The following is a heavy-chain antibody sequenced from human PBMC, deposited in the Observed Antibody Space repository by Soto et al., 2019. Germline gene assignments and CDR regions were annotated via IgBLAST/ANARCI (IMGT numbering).Heavy chain of an antibody. J-gene: IGHJ5*02. V-gene: IGHV1-8*01. CDR2: MNPNSGNT. CDR3: AIAGTRITIFGVVVMDGQGFDP. CDR1: GYTFTSYD. D-gene: IGHD3-3*01. Sequence: GASVKVSCKASGYTFTSYDIDWVRQATGQGLEWMGWMNPNSGNTGYAQKFQGRVTMTRNTSISTAYMELSSLRSEDTAVYYCAIAGTRITIFGVVVMDGQGFDPWGQGTLVTVSS.